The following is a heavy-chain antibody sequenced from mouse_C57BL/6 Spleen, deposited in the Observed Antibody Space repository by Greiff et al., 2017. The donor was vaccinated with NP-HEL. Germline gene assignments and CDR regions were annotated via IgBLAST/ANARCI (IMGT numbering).Heavy chain of an antibody. V-gene: IGHV5-17*01. D-gene: IGHD1-1*01. J-gene: IGHJ3*01. CDR2: ISSGSSTI. CDR1: GFTFSDYG. CDR3: ARPEFITTVVGAY. Sequence: DVQLVESGGGLVKPGGSLKLSCAASGFTFSDYGMHWVRQAPEKGLEWVAYISSGSSTIYYADTVKGRFTISRDNAKNTLFLQMTSLRSEDTAMYYCARPEFITTVVGAYWGQGTLVTVSA.